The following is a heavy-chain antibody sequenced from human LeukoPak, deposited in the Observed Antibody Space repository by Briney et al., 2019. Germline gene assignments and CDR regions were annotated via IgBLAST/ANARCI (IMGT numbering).Heavy chain of an antibody. J-gene: IGHJ5*02. Sequence: GASVKVSFKASGYTFTSYDINWVRQATGQGLEWMGWMNPNSGNTGYAQKFQGRVTMTRNTSISTAYMELSSLRSEDTAVYYCARDSSSWGGHWFDPWGQGTLVTVSS. CDR3: ARDSSSWGGHWFDP. CDR2: MNPNSGNT. V-gene: IGHV1-8*01. D-gene: IGHD6-13*01. CDR1: GYTFTSYD.